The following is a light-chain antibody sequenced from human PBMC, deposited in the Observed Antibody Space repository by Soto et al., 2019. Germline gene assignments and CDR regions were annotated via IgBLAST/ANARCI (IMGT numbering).Light chain of an antibody. CDR1: QSVSSY. CDR3: QQYNNWPRT. J-gene: IGKJ1*01. V-gene: IGKV3-11*01. Sequence: EIVLTHSPATLSLSPWERATLSCRASQSVSSYLAWYQQKPGQAPRLLIYDASNRVTGIPVRFSGSGSGTDFTLTISSLEPEDFAVYYCQQYNNWPRTFGQGTKVDIK. CDR2: DAS.